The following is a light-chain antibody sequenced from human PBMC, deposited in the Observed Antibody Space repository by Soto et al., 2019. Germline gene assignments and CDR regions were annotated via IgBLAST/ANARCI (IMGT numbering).Light chain of an antibody. J-gene: IGLJ1*01. CDR1: SSNIGAGYD. V-gene: IGLV1-40*01. CDR3: QSYDSSLGFV. CDR2: SNI. Sequence: QSVLTQPPSVSGAPGQRVTFSCIGSSSNIGAGYDVHWYLQLPGTAPKLLIYSNINRPSGVPDRFSGSKSGASAALAITGLQAEDEADYYCQSYDSSLGFVFGTGTKLTVL.